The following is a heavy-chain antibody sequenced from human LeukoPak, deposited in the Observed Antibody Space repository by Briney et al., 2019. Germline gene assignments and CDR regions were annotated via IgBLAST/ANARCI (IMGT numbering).Heavy chain of an antibody. J-gene: IGHJ4*02. CDR2: IYYSGST. CDR3: TSSYYYDSSGYIAV. Sequence: SETLSLTCTVSGGSINSYYWSWIRQPPGKGLEWIGYIYYSGSTNYNPSLKSRVTISLDTSRTQSSLKLSSVTAADTAVYYCTSSYYYDSSGYIAVWGQGTLVTVSS. CDR1: GGSINSYY. D-gene: IGHD3-22*01. V-gene: IGHV4-59*01.